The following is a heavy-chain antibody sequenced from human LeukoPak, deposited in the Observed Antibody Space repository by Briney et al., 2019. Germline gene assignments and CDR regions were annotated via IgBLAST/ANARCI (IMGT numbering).Heavy chain of an antibody. CDR1: GFTFSDYP. CDR3: AKDMNYYDSTSDY. CDR2: ISGTGGST. V-gene: IGHV3-23*01. J-gene: IGHJ4*02. Sequence: TGGSLRLSCATSGFTFSDYPMFWVRQAPGKGLEWVSAISGTGGSTDYTDSVKGRFTISRDNSKNTLYLQMNSLRAEDTAVYYCAKDMNYYDSTSDYWGQGTLVTVSS. D-gene: IGHD3-22*01.